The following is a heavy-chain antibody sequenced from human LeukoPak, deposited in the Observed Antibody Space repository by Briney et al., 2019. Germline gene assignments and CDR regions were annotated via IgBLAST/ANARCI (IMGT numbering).Heavy chain of an antibody. Sequence: SETLSLTCAVSGGSISSGGYSWSWIRQPPGKGLEWIGYIYHSGSTYYNPSLKSRVTISVDRSKNQFSLKLSSVTAADTAVYYCARAQDCGGDCYSGLGSAYYFDYWGQGTLVTVSS. CDR3: ARAQDCGGDCYSGLGSAYYFDY. CDR2: IYHSGST. D-gene: IGHD2-21*02. CDR1: GGSISSGGYS. J-gene: IGHJ4*02. V-gene: IGHV4-30-2*01.